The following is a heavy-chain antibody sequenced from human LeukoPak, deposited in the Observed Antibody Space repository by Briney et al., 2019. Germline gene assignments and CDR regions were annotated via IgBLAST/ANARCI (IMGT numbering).Heavy chain of an antibody. Sequence: GGSLRLSCAASGFTFSSYNMNWVRQAPGKGLEWVSSISSGSTYIYYADSMKGRFTFSRDNSKNTLYLQMKSLRAEDTAVYYCARTDETAPAEDFQHWGQGTLVTVSS. CDR3: ARTDETAPAEDFQH. CDR2: ISSGSTYI. D-gene: IGHD2-21*02. V-gene: IGHV3-21*04. CDR1: GFTFSSYN. J-gene: IGHJ1*01.